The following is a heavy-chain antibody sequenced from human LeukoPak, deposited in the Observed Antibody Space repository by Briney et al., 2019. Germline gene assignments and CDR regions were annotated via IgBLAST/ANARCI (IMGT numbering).Heavy chain of an antibody. D-gene: IGHD2-8*01. CDR2: IKSKTDGGTT. J-gene: IGHJ4*02. Sequence: GGSLRLSCAASGFTFNNAWMSWVRQAPGKGLEWVGRIKSKTDGGTTAYAAPVKGRFTLSRDDSKNTLYLQMNSLKTEDTAVYYRAKWRYYWGQGTLVTVSS. V-gene: IGHV3-15*01. CDR1: GFTFNNAW. CDR3: AKWRYY.